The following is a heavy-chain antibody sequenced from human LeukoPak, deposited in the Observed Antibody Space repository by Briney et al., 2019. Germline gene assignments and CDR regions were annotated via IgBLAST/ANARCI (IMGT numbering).Heavy chain of an antibody. D-gene: IGHD6-13*01. CDR3: ARGKEQQLYAFDI. CDR1: GFTFSSYG. J-gene: IGHJ3*02. V-gene: IGHV3-33*01. CDR2: IWFDGSNK. Sequence: GGSLRLSCAASGFTFSSYGMHWVRQAPGKGLEWVAVIWFDGSNKYYADSVKGRFTISRGNSKNTLYLQMNSLSAEDTAVYYCARGKEQQLYAFDIWGQGTMVTVSS.